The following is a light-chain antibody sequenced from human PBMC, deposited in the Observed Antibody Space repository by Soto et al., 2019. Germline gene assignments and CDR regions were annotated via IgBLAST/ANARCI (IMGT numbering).Light chain of an antibody. CDR2: KAS. CDR3: QQYDTYSRT. Sequence: DIQMTQSPSTLSASVGDRVTITCRASQSISSWLAWYQQKPGKAPKLLIYKASSLESGVPSRFSGSGSATEFTLTISSLQPDDSATYFCQQYDTYSRTFGQGTKVEIK. CDR1: QSISSW. J-gene: IGKJ1*01. V-gene: IGKV1-5*03.